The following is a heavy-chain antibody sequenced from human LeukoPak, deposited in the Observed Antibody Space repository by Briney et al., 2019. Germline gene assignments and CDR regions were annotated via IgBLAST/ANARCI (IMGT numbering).Heavy chain of an antibody. D-gene: IGHD2-15*01. CDR3: ARVRLGYCSGGSCYGDY. V-gene: IGHV3-30-3*01. J-gene: IGHJ4*02. CDR1: GFTFSSYA. CDR2: ISYDGSNK. Sequence: GRSLRLSCAASGFTFSSYAMHWVRQAPGKGLEWVAVISYDGSNKYYADSVKGRFTISRDNSKNTLYLQMNSLRAEDTAVYYCARVRLGYCSGGSCYGDYWGQGTLVTVSS.